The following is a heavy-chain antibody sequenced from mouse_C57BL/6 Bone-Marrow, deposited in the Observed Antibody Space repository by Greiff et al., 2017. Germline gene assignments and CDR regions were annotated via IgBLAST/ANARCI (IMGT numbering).Heavy chain of an antibody. Sequence: QVQLQQSGAELARPGASVKLSCKASGYTFTSYGISWVKQRTGQGLEWIGEIYPRSGTTYYNEKFKGKATLTADKSSSTAYMELRSLTSEDSAVYFCEHYYGSSSWYFDVWGTGTTVTVSS. CDR1: GYTFTSYG. J-gene: IGHJ1*03. CDR3: EHYYGSSSWYFDV. V-gene: IGHV1-81*01. D-gene: IGHD1-1*01. CDR2: IYPRSGTT.